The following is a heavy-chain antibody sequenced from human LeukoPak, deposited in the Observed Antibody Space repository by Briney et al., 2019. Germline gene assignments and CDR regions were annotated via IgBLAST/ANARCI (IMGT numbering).Heavy chain of an antibody. J-gene: IGHJ4*02. CDR1: GFTFSTYA. D-gene: IGHD1-14*01. CDR2: ISPIGSRT. V-gene: IGHV3-23*01. CDR3: AKASTVLKPFDS. Sequence: GGTLRLSCAASGFTFSTYARNWVRQAPGKGLEWVAAISPIGSRTYYADSVRGLFTISRDNSKNTLYLQMNSPRAGDPAIYCCAKASTVLKPFDSWGQGTLVTVSP.